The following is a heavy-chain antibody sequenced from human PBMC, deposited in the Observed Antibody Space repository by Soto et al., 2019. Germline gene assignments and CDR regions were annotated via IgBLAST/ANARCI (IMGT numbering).Heavy chain of an antibody. V-gene: IGHV3-33*01. Sequence: GGSLRLSCAASGFTFSSYGMHWVRQAPGKGLEWVAVIWYDGSNKYYADSVKGRFTISRDNSKNTLYLQMNSLRAEDTAVYYCARGPTSEYGMDVWGQGTTVTVSS. CDR2: IWYDGSNK. J-gene: IGHJ6*02. CDR1: GFTFSSYG. CDR3: ARGPTSEYGMDV.